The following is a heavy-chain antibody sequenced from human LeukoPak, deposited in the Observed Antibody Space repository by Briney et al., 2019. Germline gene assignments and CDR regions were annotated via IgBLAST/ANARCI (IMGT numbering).Heavy chain of an antibody. V-gene: IGHV4-59*12. Sequence: SETLSLTCTVSGGSISSYYWSWIRQPPGKGLEWIGYIYYSGSTNYNPSLKSRVTISVDTSKNQFSLKLSSVTAADTAVYYCARGGDIVVVPADDAFDIWGQGTMVTVSS. CDR2: IYYSGST. D-gene: IGHD2-2*01. CDR1: GGSISSYY. CDR3: ARGGDIVVVPADDAFDI. J-gene: IGHJ3*02.